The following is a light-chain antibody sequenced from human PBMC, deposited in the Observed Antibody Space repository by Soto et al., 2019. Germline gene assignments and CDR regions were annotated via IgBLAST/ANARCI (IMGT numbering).Light chain of an antibody. CDR2: RAS. Sequence: EILMTQSPAALSVSPGERATLSCRASQSISSNLAWYQQKPGQAPRLLIYRASTRATGTPARFTGSGSGTEFTLTITSLQSEDFALYYCQQYHNLWTFGQGTKVDIK. V-gene: IGKV3-15*01. J-gene: IGKJ1*01. CDR1: QSISSN. CDR3: QQYHNLWT.